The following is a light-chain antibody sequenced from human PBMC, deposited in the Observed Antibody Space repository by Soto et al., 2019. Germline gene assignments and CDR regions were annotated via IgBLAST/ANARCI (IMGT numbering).Light chain of an antibody. Sequence: DIQVTQSPPSMAASVGDRVTITCRASQDIGNWMTWYQQKPGKAPKLLIYSASTLVRGVPSRFSGSGSGTELTITISGLQPEDSLTYYCQQAKSFPITFGQGTRLEIK. CDR3: QQAKSFPIT. CDR2: SAS. CDR1: QDIGNW. V-gene: IGKV1-12*01. J-gene: IGKJ5*01.